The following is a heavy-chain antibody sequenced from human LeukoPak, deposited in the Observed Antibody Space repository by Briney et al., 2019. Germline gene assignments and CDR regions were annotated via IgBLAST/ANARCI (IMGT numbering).Heavy chain of an antibody. CDR3: ATSSRTYSSTDY. J-gene: IGHJ4*02. V-gene: IGHV1-69*13. CDR1: GGTFISYA. CDR2: IIPIFGTA. D-gene: IGHD6-13*01. Sequence: ASVKVSCKASGGTFISYAISWVRQAPGQGLEWMGGIIPIFGTANYAQKFQGRVTITADESTSTAYMELSSLRSEDTAVYYCATSSRTYSSTDYWGQGTLVTVSS.